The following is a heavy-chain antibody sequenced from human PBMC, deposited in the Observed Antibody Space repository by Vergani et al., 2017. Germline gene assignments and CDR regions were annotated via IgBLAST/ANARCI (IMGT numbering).Heavy chain of an antibody. D-gene: IGHD3-22*01. CDR3: ARSYDSSGYYFQTFDY. J-gene: IGHJ4*02. CDR1: GGSISSYY. Sequence: QVQLQESGPGLVKPSETLSLTCTVSGGSISSYYWSWIRQPPGKGLEWIGSIYYSGSTNYNPSLKSRVTISVDTSKNQFSLKLSSVTAADTAVYYCARSYDSSGYYFQTFDYWGQGTLVTVSS. V-gene: IGHV4-59*01. CDR2: IYYSGST.